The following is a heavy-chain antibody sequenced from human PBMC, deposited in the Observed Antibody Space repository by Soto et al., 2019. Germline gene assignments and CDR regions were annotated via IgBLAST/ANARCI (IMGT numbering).Heavy chain of an antibody. CDR3: ARVIGIQLWLPGRENHYYGMDV. Sequence: GASVKVSCKASGYTFTSYDINWVRQATGQGLEWMGWMNPNSGNTGYAQKFQGRVTMTRNTSISTAYMELSSLRSEDTAVYYCARVIGIQLWLPGRENHYYGMDVWGQGTTVTVSS. D-gene: IGHD5-18*01. J-gene: IGHJ6*02. CDR2: MNPNSGNT. V-gene: IGHV1-8*01. CDR1: GYTFTSYD.